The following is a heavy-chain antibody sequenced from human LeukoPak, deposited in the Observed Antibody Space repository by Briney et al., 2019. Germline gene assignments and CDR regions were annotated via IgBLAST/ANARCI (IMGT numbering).Heavy chain of an antibody. J-gene: IGHJ4*02. Sequence: PGGSLRLSCSASGFIFSKYAMKWVRQAPGKGLECVSTISNSGSHIYDADSVKGRFTISRDNSKNTLYLQMNSLRVEDTAVYYCAKGGRGYSYGSLDYWGQGTLVTVSS. CDR1: GFIFSKYA. V-gene: IGHV3-23*01. D-gene: IGHD5-18*01. CDR3: AKGGRGYSYGSLDY. CDR2: ISNSGSHI.